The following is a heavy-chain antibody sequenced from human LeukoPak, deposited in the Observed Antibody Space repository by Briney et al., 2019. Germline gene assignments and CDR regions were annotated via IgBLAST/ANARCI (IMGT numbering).Heavy chain of an antibody. J-gene: IGHJ3*01. CDR1: GFTVSSYG. Sequence: PGGSLRLSCAASGFTVSSYGMTWVRLAPGKGLEWVSAFSATDSSAQYAESVKGRFTTSRDNSKNSLYLQMNSLRDEDTAVYYCAKARIAAAGTGAFDVWGQGTMVTVSS. CDR2: FSATDSSA. D-gene: IGHD6-13*01. CDR3: AKARIAAAGTGAFDV. V-gene: IGHV3-23*01.